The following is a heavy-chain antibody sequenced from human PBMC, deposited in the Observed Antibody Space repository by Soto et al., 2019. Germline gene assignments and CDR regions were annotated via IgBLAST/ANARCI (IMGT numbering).Heavy chain of an antibody. J-gene: IGHJ4*02. Sequence: SETLSLTCAVYGGSFSGYYWSWIRQPPGKGLGWIGEINHSGSTNYNPSLKSRVTISVDTSKNQFSLKLSSVTAADTAVYYCARLYSSSWPLDYWGQGTLVTVSS. CDR3: ARLYSSSWPLDY. CDR2: INHSGST. D-gene: IGHD6-13*01. V-gene: IGHV4-34*01. CDR1: GGSFSGYY.